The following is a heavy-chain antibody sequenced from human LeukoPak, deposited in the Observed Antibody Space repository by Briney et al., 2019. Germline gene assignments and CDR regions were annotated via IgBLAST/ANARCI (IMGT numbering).Heavy chain of an antibody. CDR1: GFTFSHYW. Sequence: GGSLRLSCAASGFTFSHYWMHWVRRVPGKGLVWVSRISSDGSTTRYVDSVKGRFIISRDNAKNTLYLQMNSLRAEDTAVYYCARDYSGCADHWGQGTLVTVSS. CDR2: ISSDGSTT. V-gene: IGHV3-74*01. D-gene: IGHD5-12*01. J-gene: IGHJ4*02. CDR3: ARDYSGCADH.